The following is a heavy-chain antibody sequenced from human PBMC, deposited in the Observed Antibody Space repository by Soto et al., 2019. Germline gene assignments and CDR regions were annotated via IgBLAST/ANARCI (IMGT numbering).Heavy chain of an antibody. Sequence: ASVKVSCKASGYTFTSYGISWVRQAPGQGLEWMGWISAYNGNTNYAQKLQGRVTMTTDTSTSTAYMELRSLRSDDTAVYYCARSDLYYGSGSYQADNWFDPWGQGTLVTVSS. D-gene: IGHD3-10*01. V-gene: IGHV1-18*01. CDR1: GYTFTSYG. CDR2: ISAYNGNT. CDR3: ARSDLYYGSGSYQADNWFDP. J-gene: IGHJ5*02.